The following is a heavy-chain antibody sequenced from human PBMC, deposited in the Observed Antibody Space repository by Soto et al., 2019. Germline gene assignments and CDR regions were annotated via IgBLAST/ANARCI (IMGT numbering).Heavy chain of an antibody. CDR3: ASGPLWFGENNYYYYYMDV. D-gene: IGHD3-10*01. V-gene: IGHV1-69*02. Sequence: SVKVSCKASGGTFSSYTISWVRQAPGQGLEWMGRIIPILGIANYAQKFQGRVTITADKSTSTAYMELSSLRSEDTAVYYCASGPLWFGENNYYYYYMDVWGKGTTVTVSS. CDR2: IIPILGIA. J-gene: IGHJ6*03. CDR1: GGTFSSYT.